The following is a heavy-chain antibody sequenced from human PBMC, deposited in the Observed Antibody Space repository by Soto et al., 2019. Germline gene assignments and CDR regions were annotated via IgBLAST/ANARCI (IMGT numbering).Heavy chain of an antibody. V-gene: IGHV1-69*01. D-gene: IGHD2-15*01. Sequence: QVQLVQSGAEVKKPGSSVKVSCKASGGTFSSYAISWVRQAPGQGLEWMGGIIPIFGTANYAQKFQGRGTITADESTSTAYMELSSLRSEDTAVYYCARADQYCSGGSCYSYYGMDVWGQGTTVTVSS. J-gene: IGHJ6*02. CDR3: ARADQYCSGGSCYSYYGMDV. CDR1: GGTFSSYA. CDR2: IIPIFGTA.